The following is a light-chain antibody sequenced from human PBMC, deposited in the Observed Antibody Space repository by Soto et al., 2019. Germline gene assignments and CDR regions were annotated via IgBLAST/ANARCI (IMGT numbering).Light chain of an antibody. Sequence: QSVLTQPASVSGSPGQSITISCTGSNNDIGGYNSVSWYQQHPDKAPKLLIFGVTNWPSGVSDRFSGSKSGNTASLTISALQAEDEADYYCTSYTSVTIVVFGGGTQLTVL. CDR3: TSYTSVTIVV. V-gene: IGLV2-14*01. J-gene: IGLJ2*01. CDR2: GVT. CDR1: NNDIGGYNS.